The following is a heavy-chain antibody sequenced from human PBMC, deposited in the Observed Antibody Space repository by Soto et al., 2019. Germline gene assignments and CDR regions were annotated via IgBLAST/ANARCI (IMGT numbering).Heavy chain of an antibody. J-gene: IGHJ5*02. V-gene: IGHV4-39*01. D-gene: IGHD3-10*01. Sequence: SETLSLTCTVSGGSISSSSYYWGWIRQPPGKGLEWIGGIYYSGSTYYNPSLKSRVTISVDTSKNQFSLKLSSVTAADTAVYYCARWFGELNWFDPWGQGTLVTVSS. CDR2: IYYSGST. CDR3: ARWFGELNWFDP. CDR1: GGSISSSSYY.